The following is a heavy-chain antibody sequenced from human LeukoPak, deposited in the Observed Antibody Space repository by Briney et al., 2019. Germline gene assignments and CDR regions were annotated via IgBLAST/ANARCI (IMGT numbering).Heavy chain of an antibody. D-gene: IGHD6-19*01. J-gene: IGHJ4*02. Sequence: GGSLRLSCAASGFTVSSNYMSWVRQAPGKGLEWVSSISSSSSYIYYADSVKGRFTISRDNAKNSLYLQMNSLRAEDTAVYYCARDKYSSGWYPYYWGQGTLVTVSS. CDR3: ARDKYSSGWYPYY. CDR2: ISSSSSYI. CDR1: GFTVSSNY. V-gene: IGHV3-21*01.